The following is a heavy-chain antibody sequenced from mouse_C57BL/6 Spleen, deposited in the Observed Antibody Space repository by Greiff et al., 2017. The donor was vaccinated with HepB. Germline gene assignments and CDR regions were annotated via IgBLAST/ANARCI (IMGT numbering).Heavy chain of an antibody. V-gene: IGHV14-2*01. CDR2: IDPEDGET. CDR3: ARCYGKPNYFDC. Sequence: EVKLVESGAELVKPGASVKLSCTASGFNFKDYYMHWVKQRTEQGLEWIGRIDPEDGETNYAPKFQGKATITADTSSNTAYLQLSSLTSEDTAVYYCARCYGKPNYFDCWGQGTTLTVSS. D-gene: IGHD2-1*01. CDR1: GFNFKDYY. J-gene: IGHJ2*01.